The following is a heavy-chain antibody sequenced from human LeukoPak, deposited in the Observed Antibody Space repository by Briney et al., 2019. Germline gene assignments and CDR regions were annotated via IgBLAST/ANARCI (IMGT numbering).Heavy chain of an antibody. CDR1: GFSFGNYG. CDR2: ISYGGNNQ. Sequence: PGRSLRLSCAASGFSFGNYGFHWVRQAPGQGLEWVAIISYGGNNQYYAESVKGRFTISRDNTKNTVYLQMNSLRPEDTAVYYCAKEPGILLWFGEYGWGQGTLVTVSS. CDR3: AKEPGILLWFGEYG. J-gene: IGHJ4*02. V-gene: IGHV3-33*03. D-gene: IGHD3-10*01.